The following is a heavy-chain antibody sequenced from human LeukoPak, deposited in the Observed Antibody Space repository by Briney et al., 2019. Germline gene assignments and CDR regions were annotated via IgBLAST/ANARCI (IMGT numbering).Heavy chain of an antibody. CDR3: ARTLGYCSSTNCFLTFDY. V-gene: IGHV3-7*04. D-gene: IGHD2-2*01. CDR2: IKHNGSEE. Sequence: GGSLRLSCAASGFTFTSYWMTWIRQAPGKGLEWVANIKHNGSEEYCVDSVKGRFTISRDNAKNSLYLQMNSLRAEDTAVYYCARTLGYCSSTNCFLTFDYWGQGTLVTVSS. J-gene: IGHJ4*02. CDR1: GFTFTSYW.